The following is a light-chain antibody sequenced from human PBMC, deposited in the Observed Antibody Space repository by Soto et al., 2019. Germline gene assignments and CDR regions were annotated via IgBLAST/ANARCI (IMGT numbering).Light chain of an antibody. CDR2: GVS. CDR1: QGIRSD. V-gene: IGKV1-6*01. J-gene: IGKJ1*01. Sequence: IQVTQSPSSLSASVGDRVTITCRASQGIRSDLAWYQQKPGKVPKLLIYGVSRVESGVTSRFSGSGFGTEFTLTISSLQPEDFATYYCLQDYNYPWAFGQGTKVEIK. CDR3: LQDYNYPWA.